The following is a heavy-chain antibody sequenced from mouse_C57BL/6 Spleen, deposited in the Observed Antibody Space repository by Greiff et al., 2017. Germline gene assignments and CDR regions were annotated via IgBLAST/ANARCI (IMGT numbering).Heavy chain of an antibody. CDR3: ARSGPDYYGSGYAMDY. J-gene: IGHJ4*01. CDR1: GYAFSSYW. V-gene: IGHV1-80*01. D-gene: IGHD1-1*01. Sequence: QVQLKESGAELVKPGASVKISCKASGYAFSSYWMNWVKQRPGQGLEWIGKIYPGDGDTNYTGKFKGKATLTAAKSSHTAYMQLSSLTSEDSAVYFCARSGPDYYGSGYAMDYWGQGTSVTVSS. CDR2: IYPGDGDT.